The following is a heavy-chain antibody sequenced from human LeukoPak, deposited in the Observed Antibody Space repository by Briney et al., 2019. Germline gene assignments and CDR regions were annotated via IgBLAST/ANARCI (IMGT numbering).Heavy chain of an antibody. CDR3: ARLKNYDYVWGSYRSSAFDI. V-gene: IGHV4-34*01. CDR2: INYSGST. Sequence: SETLSLTCAVYGGSFSDNYWNWIRQPPGKGLEWIGEINYSGSTNYNPSLKSRVTISVDTSKNQFSLKLSSVTAADTAVYYCARLKNYDYVWGSYRSSAFDIWGQGTMVTVSS. J-gene: IGHJ3*02. CDR1: GGSFSDNY. D-gene: IGHD3-16*02.